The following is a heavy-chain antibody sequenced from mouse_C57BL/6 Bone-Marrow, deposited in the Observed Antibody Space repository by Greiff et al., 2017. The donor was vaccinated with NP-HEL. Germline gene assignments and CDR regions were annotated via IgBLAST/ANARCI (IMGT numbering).Heavy chain of an antibody. Sequence: QVQLQQSGAELVKPGASVKISCKASGYAFSSYWMNWVKQRPGKGLEWIGQIYPGDGDTNYNGKFKGKATLTADKSSSTAYMQLSSLTSEDSAVYFCARLGYYYGLYWYFDGWGTGTTVTVSS. CDR3: ARLGYYYGLYWYFDG. V-gene: IGHV1-80*01. CDR1: GYAFSSYW. CDR2: IYPGDGDT. J-gene: IGHJ1*03. D-gene: IGHD1-1*01.